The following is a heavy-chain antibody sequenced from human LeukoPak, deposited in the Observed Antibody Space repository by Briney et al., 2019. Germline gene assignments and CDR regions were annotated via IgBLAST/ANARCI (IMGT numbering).Heavy chain of an antibody. D-gene: IGHD4-11*01. J-gene: IGHJ5*02. CDR3: ASGTVTRGWFDP. CDR2: INHSGST. CDR1: GGSISSSSYY. Sequence: SETLSLTCTVSGGSISSSSYYWSWIRQPPGKGLEWIGEINHSGSTNYNPSLKSRVTISVDTSKNQFSLKLSSVTAADTAVYYCASGTVTRGWFDPWGQGTLVTVSS. V-gene: IGHV4-39*07.